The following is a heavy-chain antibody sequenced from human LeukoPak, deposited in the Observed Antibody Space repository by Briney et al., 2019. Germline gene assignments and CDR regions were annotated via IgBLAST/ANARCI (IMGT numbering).Heavy chain of an antibody. Sequence: SETLSLTCTVSGGSVNKTFDYWAWIRQPPGKGLEWIGSIYYSGSTYYNPSLKSRVTISVDTSKNQFSLKLSSVTAADTAVYYCARIPMTTVVTEGGDYWGQGTLVTVSS. D-gene: IGHD4-23*01. J-gene: IGHJ4*02. V-gene: IGHV4-39*01. CDR3: ARIPMTTVVTEGGDY. CDR2: IYYSGST. CDR1: GGSVNKTFDY.